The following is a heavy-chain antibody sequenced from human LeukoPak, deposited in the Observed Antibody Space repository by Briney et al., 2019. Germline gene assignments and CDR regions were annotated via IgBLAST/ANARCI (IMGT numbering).Heavy chain of an antibody. CDR3: ARHWGGLDAFDI. CDR2: IYYSGST. V-gene: IGHV4-59*08. D-gene: IGHD2-21*01. CDR1: GGSISSYY. Sequence: PSETLSLTCTVSGGSISSYYWSWIRQPPGKGLEWIGYIYYSGSTNYNPSLKSRVTISVDTSKNQFSLKLSSVTAADTAAYYCARHWGGLDAFDIWGQGTMVTVSS. J-gene: IGHJ3*02.